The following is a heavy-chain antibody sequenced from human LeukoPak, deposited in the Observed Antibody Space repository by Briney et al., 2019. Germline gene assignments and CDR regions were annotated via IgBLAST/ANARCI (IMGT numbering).Heavy chain of an antibody. V-gene: IGHV3-48*03. Sequence: GGSLRLSCVTSGFTFISHEMSWLRQAPGKGLQWIAYISSRADTIYYAESVKGRFTVSRDYSKDSLHLQMTSLRAEDTAVYYYVSAFDYGPLNPFHFWAQGTRVAVSS. J-gene: IGHJ4*02. CDR3: VSAFDYGPLNPFHF. CDR2: ISSRADTI. CDR1: GFTFISHE. D-gene: IGHD4-17*01.